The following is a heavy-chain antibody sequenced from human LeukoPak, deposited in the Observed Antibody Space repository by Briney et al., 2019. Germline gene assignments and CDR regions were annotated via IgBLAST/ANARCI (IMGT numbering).Heavy chain of an antibody. V-gene: IGHV4-34*01. CDR1: GGSFSGYY. Sequence: TSETLSLTCAVYGGSFSGYYWSWIRQPPGKGLEWIGEINHSGSTNYNPSLKSRVTISVDTSKNQFSLKLSSVTAADTAVYYCAGDARNCSSTSCYRGFDYWGQGTLVTVSS. J-gene: IGHJ4*02. D-gene: IGHD2-2*01. CDR2: INHSGST. CDR3: AGDARNCSSTSCYRGFDY.